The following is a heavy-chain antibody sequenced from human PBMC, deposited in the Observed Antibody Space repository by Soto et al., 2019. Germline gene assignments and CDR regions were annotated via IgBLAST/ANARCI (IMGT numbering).Heavy chain of an antibody. CDR1: GFTFSNYA. CDR2: ISGSGGST. V-gene: IGHV3-23*01. Sequence: GGSLRLSSAASGFTFSNYAMGWVRHAPGEGLEWVAGISGSGGSTYYADSVKGRFTISRDNSKNTLYLQMNSLRAEDTAVYYCAKQPYYDFWSGYNYGMDVWGQGTTVTVSS. J-gene: IGHJ6*02. D-gene: IGHD3-3*01. CDR3: AKQPYYDFWSGYNYGMDV.